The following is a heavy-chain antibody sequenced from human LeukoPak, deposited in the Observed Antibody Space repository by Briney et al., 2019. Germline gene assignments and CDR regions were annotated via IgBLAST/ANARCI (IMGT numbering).Heavy chain of an antibody. CDR1: GFTFSNYA. CDR3: ARDPTRVVVPAAPDY. D-gene: IGHD2-2*01. V-gene: IGHV3-33*08. J-gene: IGHJ4*02. Sequence: GGSLRLSCEASGFTFSNYAMSWVRQAPGKGLEWVAVIWYDGSNKYYADSVKGRFTISRDNSKNTLYLQMNSLRAEDTAVYYCARDPTRVVVPAAPDYWGQGTLVTVSS. CDR2: IWYDGSNK.